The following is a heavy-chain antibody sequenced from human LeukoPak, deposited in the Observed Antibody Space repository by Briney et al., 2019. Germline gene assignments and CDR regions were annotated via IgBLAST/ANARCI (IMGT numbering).Heavy chain of an antibody. CDR3: ARGSGTSLLTVLGDY. Sequence: ASVKVSCRTSVCTFTGYYMHWVRQAPGQGLEGMGRINPNSGGTNYAQRFHGRVTVTRDTSISTAYMELSRLRSEDTAAYDRARGSGTSLLTVLGDYWGQGTLVTVSS. CDR2: INPNSGGT. J-gene: IGHJ4*02. D-gene: IGHD2-2*01. CDR1: VCTFTGYY. V-gene: IGHV1-2*06.